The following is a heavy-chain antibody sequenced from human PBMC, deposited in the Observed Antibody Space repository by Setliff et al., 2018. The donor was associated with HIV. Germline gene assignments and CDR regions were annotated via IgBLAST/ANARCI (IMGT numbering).Heavy chain of an antibody. Sequence: PGESLKISCTASVIPFSAHTLNWVRRAPGKGLEWVSSISANSIFKYYADSVKGRFSISRDNAKKSVSLQMDSLRAEDSAVYYCARDLNGGDFDYWGQGTLVTVSS. CDR2: ISANSIFK. V-gene: IGHV3-21*01. CDR3: ARDLNGGDFDY. CDR1: VIPFSAHT. D-gene: IGHD2-21*01. J-gene: IGHJ4*02.